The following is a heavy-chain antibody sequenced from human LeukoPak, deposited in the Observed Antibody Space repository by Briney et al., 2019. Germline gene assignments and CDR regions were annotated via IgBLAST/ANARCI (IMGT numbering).Heavy chain of an antibody. CDR1: GFTFSSYS. D-gene: IGHD1-26*01. V-gene: IGHV3-48*01. CDR3: ARELPRRYYGMDV. CDR2: ISSSSSTI. J-gene: IGHJ6*02. Sequence: GGSLRLSCAASGFTFSSYSMNWVRQAPGKGLEWVSYISSSSSTIYYADSVKGRFTISRDNAKNSLYLQMNSLRAEDTAVYYCARELPRRYYGMDVWGQGTTVTVSS.